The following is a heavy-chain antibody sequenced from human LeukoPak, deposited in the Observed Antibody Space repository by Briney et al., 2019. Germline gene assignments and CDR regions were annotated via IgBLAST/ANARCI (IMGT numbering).Heavy chain of an antibody. CDR1: GFTLSSYW. D-gene: IGHD6-19*01. CDR3: ARAGSSGWDY. CDR2: LNSDGSSI. J-gene: IGHJ4*02. Sequence: GGSLRLSCAASGFTLSSYWMHWVRQAPGKGLVWVSRLNSDGSSISYADSVKGRFTISRDNAKNTLYLQMNSLRAEDTAVYYCARAGSSGWDYWGQGTLVTVSS. V-gene: IGHV3-74*01.